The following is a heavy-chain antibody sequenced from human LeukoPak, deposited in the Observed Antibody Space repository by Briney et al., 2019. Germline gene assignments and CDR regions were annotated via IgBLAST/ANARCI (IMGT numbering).Heavy chain of an antibody. CDR1: GYTFTGYY. Sequence: GASVKVSCKASGYTFTGYYMHWVPQAPGQGLEWMGWINPNSGGTNYAQKFQGRVTMTRDTSISTAYMELSRLRSDDTAVYYCARDRAGVTLFDYWGQGTLVTVSS. V-gene: IGHV1-2*02. D-gene: IGHD3-10*01. CDR3: ARDRAGVTLFDY. J-gene: IGHJ4*02. CDR2: INPNSGGT.